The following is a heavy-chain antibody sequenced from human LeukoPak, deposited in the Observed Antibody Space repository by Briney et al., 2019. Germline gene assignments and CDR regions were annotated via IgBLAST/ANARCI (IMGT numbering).Heavy chain of an antibody. CDR3: ARGKLLWFGESTFDP. CDR2: ISSSSSYI. Sequence: GGSLRLSCAASGFTFSSYGMNWVRQAPGKGLEWVSSISSSSSYIYYADSVKGRFTISRDNAKNSLYLQMNSLRAEDTAVYYCARGKLLWFGESTFDPWGQGTLVTVSS. CDR1: GFTFSSYG. D-gene: IGHD3-10*01. V-gene: IGHV3-21*01. J-gene: IGHJ5*02.